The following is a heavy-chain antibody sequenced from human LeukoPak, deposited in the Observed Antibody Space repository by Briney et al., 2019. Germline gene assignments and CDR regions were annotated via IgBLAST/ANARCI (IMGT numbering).Heavy chain of an antibody. CDR3: ARDRSGIAFT. CDR1: GFTFSYYS. CDR2: ISSSSSYI. Sequence: GGSLRLSCAASGFTFSYYSMNWVRQAPGKGLEWVSSISSSSSYIYYADSVKGRFTISRDNAKNSLYLQMNSLRAEDTAVYYCARDRSGIAFTWGQGTLVTVSS. D-gene: IGHD6-13*01. V-gene: IGHV3-21*01. J-gene: IGHJ5*02.